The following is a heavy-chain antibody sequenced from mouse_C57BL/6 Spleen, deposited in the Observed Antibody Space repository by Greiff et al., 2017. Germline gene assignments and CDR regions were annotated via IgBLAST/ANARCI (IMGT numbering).Heavy chain of an antibody. D-gene: IGHD2-2*01. Sequence: VQLQQPGAELVKPGASVKLSCKASGYTFTSYWMHWVKQRPGQGLEWIGMIHPNSGSTNYNEKFKSKATLTVDKSSSTAYMQLSSLTSEDSAVYYCARDYGYDVGYFDYWGQGTTLTVSS. CDR3: ARDYGYDVGYFDY. CDR2: IHPNSGST. V-gene: IGHV1-64*01. CDR1: GYTFTSYW. J-gene: IGHJ2*01.